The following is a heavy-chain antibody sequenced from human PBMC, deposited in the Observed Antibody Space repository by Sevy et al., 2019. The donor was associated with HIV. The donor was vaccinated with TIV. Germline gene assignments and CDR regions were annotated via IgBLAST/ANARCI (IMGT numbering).Heavy chain of an antibody. J-gene: IGHJ2*01. Sequence: GGSLRLSCAASGFTFTNYALHWIRQAPGKGLEWVAIISYGGGSEYYADSVKGRFTISRDNSKNTLYLQMNSLRPDDKAVYYCERDLRPNSWSYDVWGRGTLVTVSS. CDR1: GFTFTNYA. CDR2: ISYGGGSE. CDR3: ERDLRPNSWSYDV. V-gene: IGHV3-30-3*01.